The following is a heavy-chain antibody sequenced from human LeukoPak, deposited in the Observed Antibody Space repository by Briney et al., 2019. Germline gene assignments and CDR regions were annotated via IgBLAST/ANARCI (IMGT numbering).Heavy chain of an antibody. CDR1: DGSISCYS. J-gene: IGHJ4*02. CDR2: NSYSGAS. D-gene: IGHD6-19*01. Sequence: PSETLSLTCSVSDGSISCYSCSWIRQPPGKGLEWIGYNSYSGASDYNPSLKSRVTISVDTSSNQFSLRLTSVTAADTAFYYCARAGSGWSFDYWGQGALVTVSS. V-gene: IGHV4-59*13. CDR3: ARAGSGWSFDY.